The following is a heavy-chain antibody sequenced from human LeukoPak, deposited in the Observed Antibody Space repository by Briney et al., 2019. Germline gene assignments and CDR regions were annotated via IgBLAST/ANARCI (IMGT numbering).Heavy chain of an antibody. J-gene: IGHJ6*02. CDR1: GFTFSTYW. V-gene: IGHV3-7*05. CDR2: IKQNGSEK. Sequence: GGSLRLSCAASGFTFSTYWMNWVRQAPGKGLEWVANIKQNGSEKYYVDSVKGRFTISRDNAKNSLYLQMNSLRAEDTAVYYCGRYYVMDVWGQGTSVTVSS. CDR3: GRYYVMDV.